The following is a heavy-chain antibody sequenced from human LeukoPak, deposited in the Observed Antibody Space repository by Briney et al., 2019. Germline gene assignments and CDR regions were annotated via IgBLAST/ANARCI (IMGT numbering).Heavy chain of an antibody. D-gene: IGHD2-2*01. Sequence: GGSLRLSCAASGFIFSTFGMHWVRQAQGKGLEWVAFIQFDGSDEHYADSVKGRFTISRDNSKNTLYLQMNSLRPEDTSVYYCAEDQQLQPFHYWGQGTLVTVSS. V-gene: IGHV3-30*02. CDR2: IQFDGSDE. J-gene: IGHJ4*02. CDR3: AEDQQLQPFHY. CDR1: GFIFSTFG.